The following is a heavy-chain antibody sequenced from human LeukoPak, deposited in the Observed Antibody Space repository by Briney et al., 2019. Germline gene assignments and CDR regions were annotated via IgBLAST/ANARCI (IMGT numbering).Heavy chain of an antibody. D-gene: IGHD6-19*01. CDR2: ISGGGGPT. CDR3: AKHLREGIAVAGFDY. J-gene: IGHJ4*02. Sequence: PGGSLRLSCAASGFTFSNYAMSWVRQAPGKGLEWVSAISGGGGPTYYADSVKGRFTISRDNSKNTLYLQMNSLRAEDTAVYYCAKHLREGIAVAGFDYWGQGTLVTVSS. V-gene: IGHV3-23*01. CDR1: GFTFSNYA.